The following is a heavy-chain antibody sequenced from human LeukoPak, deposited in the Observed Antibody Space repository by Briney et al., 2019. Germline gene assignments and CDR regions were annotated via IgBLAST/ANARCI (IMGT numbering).Heavy chain of an antibody. CDR2: IYFSGGT. V-gene: IGHV4-39*01. J-gene: IGHJ5*02. CDR3: ARSSGYLFDP. CDR1: GDSISSSNCY. Sequence: SETLSLTCTVSGDSISSSNCYWGWIRQPPGKGLEWIGSIYFSGGTYYNASLKSRVTISVDTSKNQFSLKLSSVTAADTAVYYCARSSGYLFDPWGQGILVTVSS. D-gene: IGHD3-22*01.